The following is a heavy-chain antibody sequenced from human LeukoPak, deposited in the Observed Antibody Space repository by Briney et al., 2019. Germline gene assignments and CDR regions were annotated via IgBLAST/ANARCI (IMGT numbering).Heavy chain of an antibody. CDR1: GFTFSSYS. CDR2: ISGSGGAT. J-gene: IGHJ4*02. Sequence: GGSLRLSCAASGFTFSSYSMTWVRQAPGKGLEWVSVISGSGGATYYADSVKGRFTISRDNSKNTLYLQMNSLRAEDTAVYYCARVANGGYADYWGQGTLVTVSS. D-gene: IGHD5-12*01. CDR3: ARVANGGYADY. V-gene: IGHV3-23*01.